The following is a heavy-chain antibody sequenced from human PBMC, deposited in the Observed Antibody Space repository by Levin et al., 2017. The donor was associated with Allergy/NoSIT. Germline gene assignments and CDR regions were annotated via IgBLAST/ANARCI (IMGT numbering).Heavy chain of an antibody. J-gene: IGHJ4*02. Sequence: LRLSCTVSGGSISSGGYYWSWIRQHPGKGLEWIGHIYYSGSTYYNPSLKSRVTISVDTSKNQFSLQLTSVTAADTAVYYCARGLTVTKPPYYFDYWGQGALVTVSS. CDR2: IYYSGST. CDR3: ARGLTVTKPPYYFDY. D-gene: IGHD4-17*01. CDR1: GGSISSGGYY. V-gene: IGHV4-31*03.